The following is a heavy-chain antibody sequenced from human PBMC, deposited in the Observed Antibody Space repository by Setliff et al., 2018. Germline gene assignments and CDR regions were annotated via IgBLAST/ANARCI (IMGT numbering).Heavy chain of an antibody. CDR2: TYSSGAT. V-gene: IGHV3-53*01. CDR3: RLWFEETMRDY. J-gene: IGHJ4*02. CDR1: GFTFSKYW. Sequence: GGSLRLSCGASGFTFSKYWMYWVRQAPGKGLEWVSVTYSSGATNYADSVKGRFIISRDDSKNTLYLQMNSLRGEDTAVYYCRLWFEETMRDYWGQGTLVTVS. D-gene: IGHD3-10*01.